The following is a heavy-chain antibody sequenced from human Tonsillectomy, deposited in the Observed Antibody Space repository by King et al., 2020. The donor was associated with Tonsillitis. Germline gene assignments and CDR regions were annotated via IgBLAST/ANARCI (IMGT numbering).Heavy chain of an antibody. V-gene: IGHV3-11*01. CDR1: GFTFTDYY. CDR3: ARHHRLYGMDV. CDR2: IGSITTAT. J-gene: IGHJ6*02. Sequence: HVQLVESGGGLVKPGASLRLSCAASGFTFTDYYMSWIRQAPGKGLEWVAHIGSITTATYYADSLKGRFTLSRDNAKNSVSLQMNSLRVEDTAVYFCARHHRLYGMDVWGQGTTVTVSS.